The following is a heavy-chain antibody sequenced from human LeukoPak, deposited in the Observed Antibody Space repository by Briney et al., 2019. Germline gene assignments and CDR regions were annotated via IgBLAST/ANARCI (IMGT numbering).Heavy chain of an antibody. D-gene: IGHD5-18*01. Sequence: GGSLRLSCAASGFTVSSNEVSWVRQAPGKGLEWVSSISGGSTYYADSRKGRFTISRDNSKNTLHLQMNSLRAEDTAVYYCARDGHSYGYGYYWGQGTLVTVSS. CDR3: ARDGHSYGYGYY. V-gene: IGHV3-38-3*01. J-gene: IGHJ4*02. CDR1: GFTVSSNE. CDR2: ISGGST.